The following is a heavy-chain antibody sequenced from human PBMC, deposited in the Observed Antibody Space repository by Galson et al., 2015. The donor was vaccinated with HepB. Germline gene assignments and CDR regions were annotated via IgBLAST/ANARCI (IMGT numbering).Heavy chain of an antibody. D-gene: IGHD3-16*01. CDR1: GFSFSSYS. Sequence: SLRLSCAASGFSFSSYSMNWVRQAPGKGLEWISYISSGSQTIFYADSVKGRFTISRDNAKNSLYLQMNSLRAEDTAVYYCAKFTGGDAFDIWGQGTMVTVSS. J-gene: IGHJ3*02. CDR2: ISSGSQTI. CDR3: AKFTGGDAFDI. V-gene: IGHV3-48*01.